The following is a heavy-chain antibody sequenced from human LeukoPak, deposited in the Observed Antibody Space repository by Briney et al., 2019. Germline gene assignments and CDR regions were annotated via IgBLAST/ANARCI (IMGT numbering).Heavy chain of an antibody. Sequence: GGSLRLSCVASGFTFSTYGMHWVRQAPGKGLEWVAGISNDGSSKDYADSVKGRFTISRDKSKNTVYLQMNSLRVEDTAVYYCAKAAYCTSTSCHFSGYAQRPLDSWGQGTLVTVS. CDR3: AKAAYCTSTSCHFSGYAQRPLDS. V-gene: IGHV3-30*18. CDR2: ISNDGSSK. J-gene: IGHJ4*02. D-gene: IGHD2-2*01. CDR1: GFTFSTYG.